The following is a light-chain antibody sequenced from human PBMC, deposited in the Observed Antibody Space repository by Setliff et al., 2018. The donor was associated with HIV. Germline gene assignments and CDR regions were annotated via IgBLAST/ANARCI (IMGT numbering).Light chain of an antibody. Sequence: SYGLTQPPSVSVSPGQTASITCSGDKLGDKYACWYQQKPGQSPVLVIYQDNKRPSGIPERFSGSNSGNTATLTISGTQAMDEADYYCQTWDSSTYVLFGGGTKVTVL. J-gene: IGLJ2*01. CDR1: KLGDKY. V-gene: IGLV3-1*01. CDR3: QTWDSSTYVL. CDR2: QDN.